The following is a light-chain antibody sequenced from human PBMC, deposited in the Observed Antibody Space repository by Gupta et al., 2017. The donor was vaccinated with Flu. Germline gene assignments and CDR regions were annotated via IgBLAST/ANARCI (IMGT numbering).Light chain of an antibody. Sequence: DRHLTQSPSSLSASVRDSVTITCRASKDSRFYLGWYPQKPGKAPKLLIFVASILQSGVPARFSGSGSGTEFTLKISRVEAEDVATYYCLQYQPTPPTFGHGTKVEI. CDR1: KDSRFY. J-gene: IGKJ2*01. CDR2: VAS. CDR3: LQYQPTPPT. V-gene: IGKV1-17*01.